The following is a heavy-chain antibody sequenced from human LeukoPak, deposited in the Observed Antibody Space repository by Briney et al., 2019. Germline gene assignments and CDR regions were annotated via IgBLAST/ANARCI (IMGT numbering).Heavy chain of an antibody. D-gene: IGHD3-10*01. CDR1: GGSISTYY. J-gene: IGHJ6*02. Sequence: SETLSLTCTVSGGSISTYYWTWIRQPPGKGLEWIGYIHHTGSANYNPSLKSRVAISVDTSKNQFSLMLTSVTAADTAVYYCARSGVSVGRGVIASSAYNYYGLDVWGQGTTVTVSS. CDR2: IHHTGSA. CDR3: ARSGVSVGRGVIASSAYNYYGLDV. V-gene: IGHV4-59*01.